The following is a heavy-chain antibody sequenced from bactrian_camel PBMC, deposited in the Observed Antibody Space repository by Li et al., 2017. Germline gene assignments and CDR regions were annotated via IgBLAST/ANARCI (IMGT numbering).Heavy chain of an antibody. CDR3: AKDEGAYGGEWSPYFGY. D-gene: IGHD6*01. CDR1: GFTYSSYC. CDR2: IGSDTRT. V-gene: IGHV3S67*01. J-gene: IGHJ6*01. Sequence: QLVESGGGSVQAGGSLRLSCAVSGFTYSSYCMGWFRQAPGKEREWVAHIGSDTRTSYSDSVKGRFTISHDSAKNILYLQLNSLKTEDTAMYYCAKDEGAYGGEWSPYFGYWGQGTQVTVS.